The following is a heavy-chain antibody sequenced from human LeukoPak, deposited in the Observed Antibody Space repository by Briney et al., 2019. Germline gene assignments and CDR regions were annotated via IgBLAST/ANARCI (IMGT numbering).Heavy chain of an antibody. Sequence: PGGSLRLSCAASGFTFSSYAMSWVRQAPGKGLEWVSAISGSGGSTYYADSVKGRFTISRDNSKNTLYLQMNSLRAEDTAVYYCAIQGRGYSYGQPGGAFDIWGQGTMVTVSS. J-gene: IGHJ3*02. CDR1: GFTFSSYA. CDR3: AIQGRGYSYGQPGGAFDI. V-gene: IGHV3-23*01. CDR2: ISGSGGST. D-gene: IGHD5-18*01.